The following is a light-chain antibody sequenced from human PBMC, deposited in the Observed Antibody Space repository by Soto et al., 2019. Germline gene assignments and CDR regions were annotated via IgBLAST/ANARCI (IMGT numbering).Light chain of an antibody. CDR1: SSAIGAYNY. J-gene: IGLJ3*02. Sequence: QSVLTQPRSVSGSPGQSVSVSCTGPSSAIGAYNYVSWYQQHPGKAPKLMIFDVSKRPSGVPERFSGSKSANTASLIISRLQAEDEADYYCCSYAGSNTWVFGGGTKLTVL. CDR2: DVS. V-gene: IGLV2-11*01. CDR3: CSYAGSNTWV.